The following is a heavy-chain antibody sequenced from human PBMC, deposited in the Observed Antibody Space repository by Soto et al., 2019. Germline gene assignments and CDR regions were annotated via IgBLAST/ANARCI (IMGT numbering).Heavy chain of an antibody. Sequence: TLSLTCTVAGCSMSSGGYYWSWIRQHPGKGLEWIGYIYYSGSTYYNPSLKSRVTISVDTSKNQFSLKLSSVTAADTAVYYCAVDYDFWSGYQKWGQGTLVTVSS. D-gene: IGHD3-3*01. CDR3: AVDYDFWSGYQK. J-gene: IGHJ4*02. CDR2: IYYSGST. V-gene: IGHV4-31*03. CDR1: GCSMSSGGYY.